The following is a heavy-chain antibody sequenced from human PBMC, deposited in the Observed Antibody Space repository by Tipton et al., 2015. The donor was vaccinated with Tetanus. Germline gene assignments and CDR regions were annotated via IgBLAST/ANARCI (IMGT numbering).Heavy chain of an antibody. J-gene: IGHJ4*02. D-gene: IGHD3-10*01. CDR1: EFTLSRFW. V-gene: IGHV3-7*04. CDR2: IKQDGSEK. Sequence: LSLTCAASEFTLSRFWMSWVRQAPGKGLEWVANIKQDGSEKYFVDSVKGRFTISRDNARNSLYLQMTSLRAEDTAVYYCARGGTYCYGSGHDFGGQGTLVTVSA. CDR3: ARGGTYCYGSGHDF.